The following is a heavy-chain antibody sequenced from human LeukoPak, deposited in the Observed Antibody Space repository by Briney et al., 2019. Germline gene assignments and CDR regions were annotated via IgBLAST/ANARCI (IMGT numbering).Heavy chain of an antibody. Sequence: ASVKVSCKASGYTFTGYFMHWVRQAPGQGLEWMGWINPKSGATNYAQKFQGRVTMTRDTSISTAYMELSSLRSDDTAVFYCARDVTRGYYDSTVHWGQGTLVTVSS. CDR2: INPKSGAT. J-gene: IGHJ4*02. CDR3: ARDVTRGYYDSTVH. D-gene: IGHD3-22*01. CDR1: GYTFTGYF. V-gene: IGHV1-2*02.